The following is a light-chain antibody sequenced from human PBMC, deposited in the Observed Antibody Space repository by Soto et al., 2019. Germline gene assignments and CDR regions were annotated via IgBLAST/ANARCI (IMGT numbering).Light chain of an antibody. J-gene: IGKJ2*01. CDR1: QSISSW. Sequence: DIQMTQSPSTLSASVGDRVTITYRASQSISSWLAWYQQKPGKAPKLLIYDASSLESGVPSRFSGSGSGTEFTLTISSLQPDYFATYYCQQYNSYPYTFGQGTKLEIK. CDR3: QQYNSYPYT. V-gene: IGKV1-5*01. CDR2: DAS.